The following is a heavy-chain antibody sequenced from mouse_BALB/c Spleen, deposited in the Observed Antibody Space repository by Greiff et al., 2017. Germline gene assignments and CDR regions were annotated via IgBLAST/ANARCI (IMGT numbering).Heavy chain of an antibody. V-gene: IGHV14-1*02. J-gene: IGHJ2*01. CDR3: ALTVDY. CDR2: IDPENGNT. CDR1: GFNIKDYY. Sequence: EVKLVESGAELVRPGALVKLSCKASGFNIKDYYMHWVKQRPEQGLEWIGWIDPENGNTIYDPKFQGKASITADTSSNTAYLQLSSLTSEDTAVYYCALTVDYWGQGTTLTVSS.